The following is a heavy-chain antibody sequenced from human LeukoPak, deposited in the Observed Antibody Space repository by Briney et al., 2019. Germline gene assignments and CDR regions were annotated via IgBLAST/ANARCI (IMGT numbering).Heavy chain of an antibody. D-gene: IGHD4-17*01. Sequence: ASVKVSCKASGYTFTGYYMHWVRQAPGQGLEWMGWINPNSGDTNYAQKFQGRVTMATDTSISTAYMEVSRLRSDDTAVYYCARGVALEYGDHSPFDYWGQGTLVTVSS. CDR2: INPNSGDT. V-gene: IGHV1-2*02. CDR3: ARGVALEYGDHSPFDY. CDR1: GYTFTGYY. J-gene: IGHJ4*02.